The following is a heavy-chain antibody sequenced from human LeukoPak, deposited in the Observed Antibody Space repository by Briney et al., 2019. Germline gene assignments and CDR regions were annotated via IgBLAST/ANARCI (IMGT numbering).Heavy chain of an antibody. CDR2: IKQDGSEK. V-gene: IGHV3-7*03. CDR3: ARVYDILTGYLYYFDY. Sequence: GGSLRLSCAASGFTFSSYWISWVRQAPGKGLEWVANIKQDGSEKYYVDSVKGRFTISRDNAKNSLYLQMNSLRAEDTAVYYCARVYDILTGYLYYFDYWGQGTLVTVSS. CDR1: GFTFSSYW. D-gene: IGHD3-9*01. J-gene: IGHJ4*02.